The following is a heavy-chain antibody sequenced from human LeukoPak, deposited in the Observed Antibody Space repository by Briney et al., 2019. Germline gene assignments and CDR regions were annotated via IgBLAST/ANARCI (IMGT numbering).Heavy chain of an antibody. CDR2: IYYSGST. CDR1: GGSISSGDYY. V-gene: IGHV4-30-4*08. D-gene: IGHD2-21*01. J-gene: IGHJ4*02. CDR3: ARTQNYCGGDCYLFDY. Sequence: TLSLTCTVSGGSISSGDYYWSWIRQPPGKGLEWIGYIYYSGSTYYNPSLKSRVTISVDTSKNQFSLKLSSVTAADTAVYYCARTQNYCGGDCYLFDYWGQRTLVTVSS.